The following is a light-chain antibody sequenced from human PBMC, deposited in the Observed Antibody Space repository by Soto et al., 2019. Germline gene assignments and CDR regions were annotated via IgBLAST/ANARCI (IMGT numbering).Light chain of an antibody. CDR2: GAS. CDR1: QSVSRSY. V-gene: IGKV3-20*01. CDR3: QLYGSSPPYT. J-gene: IGKJ2*01. Sequence: EIVLTQSPGTLSLSPGERATLSCRASQSVSRSYLAWYQQKPGQAPRLLIYGASSRATGIPDRFSGSGSGTDITLTISRLEPEDFAVYYCQLYGSSPPYTFGQGTKLEIK.